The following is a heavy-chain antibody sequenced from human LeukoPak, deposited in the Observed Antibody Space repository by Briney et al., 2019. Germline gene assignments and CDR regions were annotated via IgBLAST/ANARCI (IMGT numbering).Heavy chain of an antibody. V-gene: IGHV3-72*01. CDR2: TRNKANSYTT. CDR3: ARGRVTTLYYFDY. Sequence: TGGSLRLSCAASGFTFSDHCMDWVRQAPGKGLEWVGRTRNKANSYTTEYAASVKGRFTISRDDPKNSLYLQMNSLKTEDTAVYYCARGRVTTLYYFDYWGQGTLVTVSS. CDR1: GFTFSDHC. J-gene: IGHJ4*02. D-gene: IGHD4-17*01.